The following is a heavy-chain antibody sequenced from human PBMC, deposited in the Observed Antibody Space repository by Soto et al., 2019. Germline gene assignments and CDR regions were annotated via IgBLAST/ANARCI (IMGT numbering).Heavy chain of an antibody. J-gene: IGHJ4*02. CDR3: VKGGWFPDS. D-gene: IGHD6-19*01. CDR1: GFIFSSSW. CDR2: IKQDGSEE. V-gene: IGHV3-7*01. Sequence: EFKVVESGGGLVQPGGSLRLSCAASGFIFSSSWMSWVRQAPGRRLEWVAYIKQDGSEEHYVDSVKGRFTISRDNAKNSLYLQMNSLRGEDTAMYYCVKGGWFPDSWGQGTLVTVSS.